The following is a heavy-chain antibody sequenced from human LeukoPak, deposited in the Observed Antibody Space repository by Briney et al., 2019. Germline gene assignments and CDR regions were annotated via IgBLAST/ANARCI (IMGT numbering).Heavy chain of an antibody. CDR2: IYPSDGST. CDR3: VRDNSGPDY. Sequence: ASVKVSCKASGYTFTNNYIHWVRQAPGQGLEWMGIIYPSDGSTRYAQKFQDRVTMTRDTSTSTVYMELSSLRSEDTAVYYCVRDNSGPDYWGQGTLVTVSS. V-gene: IGHV1-46*01. CDR1: GYTFTNNY. J-gene: IGHJ4*02.